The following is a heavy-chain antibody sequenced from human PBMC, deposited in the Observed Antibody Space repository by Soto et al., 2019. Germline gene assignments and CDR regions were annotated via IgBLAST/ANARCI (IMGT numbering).Heavy chain of an antibody. D-gene: IGHD2-15*01. CDR3: ASGRLEAACSGGRCYLLYY. CDR2: MNAKSGNT. CDR1: GYTFTSD. V-gene: IGHV1-8*01. Sequence: ASVKVSCKASGYTFTSDINWVRQATGQGLEYMGWMNAKSGNTGYAQNFQDRVTMTRDTSISTAYMELSGLRRDETPVYYCASGRLEAACSGGRCYLLYYWARIPQVTVSS. J-gene: IGHJ4*02.